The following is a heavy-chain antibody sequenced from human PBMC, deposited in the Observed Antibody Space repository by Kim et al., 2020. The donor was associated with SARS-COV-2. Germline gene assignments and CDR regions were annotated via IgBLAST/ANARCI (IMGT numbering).Heavy chain of an antibody. D-gene: IGHD2-2*01. Sequence: SETLSLTCAVYGGSFSGYYWSWIRQPPGKGLEWIGEINHSGSTNYKPSLKSRVTISVDTSKNQFSLKLSSVTAADTAVYYCARGPRRVPVAMRGPPYNWFDPWGQGTLVTVSS. CDR2: INHSGST. CDR3: ARGPRRVPVAMRGPPYNWFDP. CDR1: GGSFSGYY. J-gene: IGHJ5*02. V-gene: IGHV4-34*01.